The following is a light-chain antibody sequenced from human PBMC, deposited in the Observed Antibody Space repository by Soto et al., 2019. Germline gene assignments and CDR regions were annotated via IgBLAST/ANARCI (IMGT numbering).Light chain of an antibody. CDR3: SSYTSSSTWV. Sequence: QSALTQPASVSGSPGQSITISCTGTSSDVGGYNYVSWYQQHPGKAPKLMIYEVSNRPSGVSNRVSGSKSGNTASLTISGLQAEDEADYYCSSYTSSSTWVFGGGTKRTVL. V-gene: IGLV2-14*01. J-gene: IGLJ3*02. CDR2: EVS. CDR1: SSDVGGYNY.